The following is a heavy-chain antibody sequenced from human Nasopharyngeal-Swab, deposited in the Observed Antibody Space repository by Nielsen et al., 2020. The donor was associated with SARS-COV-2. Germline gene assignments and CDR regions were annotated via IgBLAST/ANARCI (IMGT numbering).Heavy chain of an antibody. V-gene: IGHV3-23*01. CDR2: ISGNDNTT. Sequence: GESLKISCVVSGFTFSDHWMNWVRQAPGKGLEWVSIISGNDNTTYYADSVKDRFTISRDNSKNTLYLQTNSLRVEDTAVYYCAKAPYLRGLDVWGQGTTVTVSS. CDR1: GFTFSDHW. J-gene: IGHJ6*02. CDR3: AKAPYLRGLDV. D-gene: IGHD2-21*01.